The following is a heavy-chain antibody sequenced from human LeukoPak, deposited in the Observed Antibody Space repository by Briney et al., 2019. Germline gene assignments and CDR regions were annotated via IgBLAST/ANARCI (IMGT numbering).Heavy chain of an antibody. J-gene: IGHJ4*02. CDR1: GFIFSDYS. V-gene: IGHV3-11*03. D-gene: IGHD3-10*01. Sequence: GGSLRLSCAASGFIFSDYSMSWIRQAPGKGLEWVSYISTHSTYTHYADSVRCRFTITRDNAKNSLYLQMNSLRAEDTAVYYCATYYYASGSSDWGQGTLVTVPS. CDR3: ATYYYASGSSD. CDR2: ISTHSTYT.